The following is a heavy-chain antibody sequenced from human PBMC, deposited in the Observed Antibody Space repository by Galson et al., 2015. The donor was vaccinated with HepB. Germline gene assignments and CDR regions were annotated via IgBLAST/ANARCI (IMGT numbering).Heavy chain of an antibody. V-gene: IGHV5-10-1*01. J-gene: IGHJ3*02. D-gene: IGHD6-13*01. CDR1: GSSFTSYW. Sequence: QSGAEVKKPGESLRISCKGSGSSFTSYWISWVRQMPGKGLEWMGRIDPSDSYTNYSPSFQGHVTISADKSISTAYLQWSSLKASDTAMYYCARHGVIGRGGIAAAGLHDAFDIWGQGTMVTVSS. CDR2: IDPSDSYT. CDR3: ARHGVIGRGGIAAAGLHDAFDI.